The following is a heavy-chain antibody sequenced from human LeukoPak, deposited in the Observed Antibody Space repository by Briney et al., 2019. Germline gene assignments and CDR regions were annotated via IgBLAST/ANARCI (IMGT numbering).Heavy chain of an antibody. CDR1: GGSFSGYY. D-gene: IGHD3-9*01. V-gene: IGHV4-34*01. CDR3: ARGHYDILTGYYPYVWKYYFGY. Sequence: SETLSLTCAVYGGSFSGYYWSWIRQPPGKGLEWIGEINHSGSTNYNPSLKSRVTISVDTSKNQFSLKLSSVTAADTAVYYCARGHYDILTGYYPYVWKYYFGYWGQGTLVTVSS. J-gene: IGHJ4*02. CDR2: INHSGST.